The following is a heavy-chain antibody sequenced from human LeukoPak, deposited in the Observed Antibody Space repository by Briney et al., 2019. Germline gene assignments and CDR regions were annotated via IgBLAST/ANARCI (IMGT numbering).Heavy chain of an antibody. V-gene: IGHV3-13*01. CDR3: ARDRVVYSSGSGIDY. J-gene: IGHJ4*02. D-gene: IGHD6-19*01. CDR1: GFTFSSYD. Sequence: QPGGSLRLSCAASGFTFSSYDMHWVRQATGKGLEWVSAIGTAGDTYYPGSVKGRFTISRDNSKNTLYLQMNSLRAEDTAVYYCARDRVVYSSGSGIDYWGQGTLVTVSS. CDR2: IGTAGDT.